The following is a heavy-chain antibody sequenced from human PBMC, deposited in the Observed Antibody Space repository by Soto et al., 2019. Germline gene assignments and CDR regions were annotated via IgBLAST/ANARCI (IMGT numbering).Heavy chain of an antibody. CDR1: GASISSGGYY. J-gene: IGHJ4*02. Sequence: QVQLQESGPGLVKPSQTLSLTCTVSGASISSGGYYWSWIRQHPGKGLEWIGYIYNSEITYYSPSLTSRIAISADTSKNQFSLRLSAVTAADTAVYYCARNRTAENWGQGTLVTVSS. V-gene: IGHV4-31*03. D-gene: IGHD2-2*01. CDR2: IYNSEIT. CDR3: ARNRTAEN.